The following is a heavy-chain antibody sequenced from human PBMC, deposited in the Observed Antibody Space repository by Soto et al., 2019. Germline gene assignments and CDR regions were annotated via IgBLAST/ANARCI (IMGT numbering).Heavy chain of an antibody. Sequence: PGGSLRLSCAASGFTFSSYAMSWVRQAPGKGLEWVSYISSSSSTIYYADSVKGRFTISRDNAKNSLYLQMNSLRAEDTAVYYCAKTRGAMIYAISVYGMDVWGQGTTVTVSS. CDR1: GFTFSSYA. J-gene: IGHJ6*02. V-gene: IGHV3-48*01. CDR3: AKTRGAMIYAISVYGMDV. D-gene: IGHD2-8*01. CDR2: ISSSSSTI.